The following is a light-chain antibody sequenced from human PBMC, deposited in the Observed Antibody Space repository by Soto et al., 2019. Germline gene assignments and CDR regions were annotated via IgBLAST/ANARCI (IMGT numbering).Light chain of an antibody. CDR1: QGISSY. Sequence: AIRMTQSPSSLSASTGDRVTINCRASQGISSYLAWYQQKPGKAPKLLIYAASTLQSGVPSRFSGSGSGTDFTLTISCLQSEDFAVYYCQQYNNWPITFGQGTRLEI. J-gene: IGKJ5*01. V-gene: IGKV1-8*01. CDR2: AAS. CDR3: QQYNNWPIT.